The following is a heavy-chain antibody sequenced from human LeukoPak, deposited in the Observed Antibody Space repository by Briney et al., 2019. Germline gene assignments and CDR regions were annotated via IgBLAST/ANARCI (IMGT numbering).Heavy chain of an antibody. CDR2: INHSGST. V-gene: IGHV4-34*01. CDR1: GGSFSGYY. CDR3: ARGYVTGTRLSDY. Sequence: SETLSLTCAVYGGSFSGYYWSWIRQPPGKGLEWIGEINHSGSTNYNPSLKSRVTISVDTSKNQFSLKLSSVTAADTAVYYCARGYVTGTRLSDYWGQGTLVTVSS. J-gene: IGHJ4*02. D-gene: IGHD1-7*01.